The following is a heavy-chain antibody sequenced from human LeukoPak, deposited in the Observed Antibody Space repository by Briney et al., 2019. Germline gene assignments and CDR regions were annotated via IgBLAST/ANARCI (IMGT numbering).Heavy chain of an antibody. D-gene: IGHD3-10*01. J-gene: IGHJ4*02. CDR1: GGSLSSSSNY. CDR2: IYYSWST. CDR3: ARQTYYYGSGGFDY. V-gene: IGHV4-39*01. Sequence: SETLSLTCTVSGGSLSSSSNYWGWIRQPPGKGREWLGSIYYSWSTYYNPPLERRATISVDTSKNQFSLKLSSVTAADTAVYYCARQTYYYGSGGFDYWGQGTLVTVSS.